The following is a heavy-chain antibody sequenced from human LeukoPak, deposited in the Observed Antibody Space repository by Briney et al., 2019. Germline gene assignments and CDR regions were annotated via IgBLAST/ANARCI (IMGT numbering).Heavy chain of an antibody. CDR3: ARDRNSMMRAWFDP. CDR2: INTDGSRT. CDR1: GFTFSNYW. J-gene: IGHJ5*02. V-gene: IGHV3-74*01. D-gene: IGHD2/OR15-2a*01. Sequence: GGSLRLSCAASGFTFSNYWMHWVRQAPGKGLVWVSRINTDGSRTSYADCVKGRFTISRDNAKNTLYLEMNSLGGEDMAVYYCARDRNSMMRAWFDPWGQGTLVTVSS.